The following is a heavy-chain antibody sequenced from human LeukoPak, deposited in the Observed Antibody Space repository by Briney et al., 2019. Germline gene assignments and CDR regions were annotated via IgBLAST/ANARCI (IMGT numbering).Heavy chain of an antibody. D-gene: IGHD5-18*01. CDR3: ARGGYSYGFSSNWFDP. Sequence: ASVKVSCKASGYTFTGYYMHWVRQAPGQGLEWMGWINPNSGGTNYAQKFQGRVTMTRDTSISTAYMELSRLRSDDTAVYYCARGGYSYGFSSNWFDPWGQGTLVTVSX. CDR1: GYTFTGYY. CDR2: INPNSGGT. J-gene: IGHJ5*02. V-gene: IGHV1-2*02.